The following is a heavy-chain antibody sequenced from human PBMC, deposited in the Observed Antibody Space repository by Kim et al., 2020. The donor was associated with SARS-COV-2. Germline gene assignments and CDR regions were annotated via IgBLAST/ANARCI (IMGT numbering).Heavy chain of an antibody. V-gene: IGHV3-30*18. CDR3: AKDWSARYYYDSSGYYHPNGMDV. J-gene: IGHJ6*02. CDR2: ISYDGSNK. D-gene: IGHD3-22*01. CDR1: GFTFSSYG. Sequence: GGSLRLSCAASGFTFSSYGMHWVRQAPGKGLEWVAVISYDGSNKYYADSVKGRFTISRDNSKNTLYLQMNSLRAEDTAVYYCAKDWSARYYYDSSGYYHPNGMDVWGQGTTVTVSS.